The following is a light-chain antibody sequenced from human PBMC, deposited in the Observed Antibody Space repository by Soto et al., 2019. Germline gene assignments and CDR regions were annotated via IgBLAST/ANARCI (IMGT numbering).Light chain of an antibody. V-gene: IGLV2-14*01. J-gene: IGLJ3*02. Sequence: QSALNQPASGSGSLGQSITISCTGTSSDVGGYNYVSWYQQHPGKAPKLMIYEVSNRPSGVSNRFSGSKSGNTAARTISGLQADDEAYYYCSSYTSSSTWVFGRGTKLTV. CDR2: EVS. CDR1: SSDVGGYNY. CDR3: SSYTSSSTWV.